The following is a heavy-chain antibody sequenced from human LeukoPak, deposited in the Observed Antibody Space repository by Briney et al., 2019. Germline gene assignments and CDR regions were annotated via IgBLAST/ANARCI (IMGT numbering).Heavy chain of an antibody. CDR2: IYYSGST. Sequence: KASETLSLTCTVSGGSISSSSYYWGWIRQPPGKGLEWIGSIYYSGSTYYNPSLKSRVTISVDTSKNQFSLKLSSVTAVDTAVYYCARTFPYYDFWSGYLAFDYWGQGTLVTVSS. CDR1: GGSISSSSYY. J-gene: IGHJ4*02. D-gene: IGHD3-3*01. CDR3: ARTFPYYDFWSGYLAFDY. V-gene: IGHV4-39*01.